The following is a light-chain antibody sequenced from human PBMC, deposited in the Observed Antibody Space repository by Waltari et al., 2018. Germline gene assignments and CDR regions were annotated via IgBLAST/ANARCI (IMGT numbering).Light chain of an antibody. J-gene: IGKJ4*01. CDR1: QILSHS. Sequence: ELVLTQSPATLSLSPGERATLSCRASQILSHSLACYQQKSGQAPRPLIFDASNRAKGIPVRFSGSGSGTDFTLTISSLEPEDFAVYYCQQRDTWPGLTFGGGTKVEI. CDR3: QQRDTWPGLT. CDR2: DAS. V-gene: IGKV3-11*01.